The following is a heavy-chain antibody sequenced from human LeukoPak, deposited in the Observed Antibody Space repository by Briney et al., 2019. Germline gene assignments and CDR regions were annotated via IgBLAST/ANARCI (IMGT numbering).Heavy chain of an antibody. CDR2: ISGSGGST. CDR1: GFTFSSYA. D-gene: IGHD6-13*01. Sequence: GGSLRLSCAASGFTFSSYAMSWVRQAPGKGLEWVSAISGSGGSTYYADSVKGRFTISRDNSKNTLYLQMNSLRAVDTAVYYCAKDLSIAAAGTYDYWGQGTLVTVSS. J-gene: IGHJ4*02. V-gene: IGHV3-23*01. CDR3: AKDLSIAAAGTYDY.